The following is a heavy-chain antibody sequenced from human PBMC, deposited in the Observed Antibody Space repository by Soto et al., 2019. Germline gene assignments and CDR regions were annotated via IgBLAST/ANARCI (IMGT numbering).Heavy chain of an antibody. Sequence: TXATLSLTCTVSGGSISSYYWSWIRQPPGKGLEWIGYIYYSGSTNYNPSLKSRVTISVDTSKNQFSLKLSSVTAADTAVYYCARGYYDSSGYYYGFDYCGQGTLVTVSS. CDR3: ARGYYDSSGYYYGFDY. V-gene: IGHV4-59*01. CDR2: IYYSGST. D-gene: IGHD3-22*01. CDR1: GGSISSYY. J-gene: IGHJ4*02.